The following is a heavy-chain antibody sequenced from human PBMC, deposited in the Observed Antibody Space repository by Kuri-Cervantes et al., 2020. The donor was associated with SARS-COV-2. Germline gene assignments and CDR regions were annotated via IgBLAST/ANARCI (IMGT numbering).Heavy chain of an antibody. V-gene: IGHV4-59*01. J-gene: IGHJ3*02. CDR3: ARVRIFGVPGFAFDI. CDR1: GGSISSYY. D-gene: IGHD3-3*01. CDR2: IYYSGST. Sequence: SETLSLTCTVSGGSISSYYWSWIRQPPGKGLEWIGYIYYSGSTNYNPSLKSRVTISVDTSKNQFSLKLSSVTAADTAVYYCARVRIFGVPGFAFDIWGQGTMGT.